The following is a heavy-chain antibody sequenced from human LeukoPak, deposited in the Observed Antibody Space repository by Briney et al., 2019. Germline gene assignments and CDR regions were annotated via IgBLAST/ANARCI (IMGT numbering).Heavy chain of an antibody. CDR2: ISYDGSNK. CDR1: GFTFSSYG. D-gene: IGHD4-17*01. CDR3: AKSSGHYGDYLHFDY. V-gene: IGHV3-30*18. Sequence: GGSLRLSYAASGFTFSSYGMHWVRQAPGRGLEWVAVISYDGSNKYYADSVKGRFTISRDNSKNTLYLQMNSLRAEDTAVYYCAKSSGHYGDYLHFDYWGQGTLVTVSS. J-gene: IGHJ4*02.